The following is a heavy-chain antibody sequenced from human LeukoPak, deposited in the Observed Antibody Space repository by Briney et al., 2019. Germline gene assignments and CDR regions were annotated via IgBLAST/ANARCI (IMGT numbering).Heavy chain of an antibody. CDR3: ATTSILTTVTTGDY. V-gene: IGHV3-23*01. Sequence: GGSLRLSCAASGFTFSSYAMSWVRQAPGKGLEWVSAISGSGGSTYYADSVKGRFTISRDNSKNTLYLQMNSLRAEDTAVYYCATTSILTTVTTGDYWGQGTLSPSPQ. D-gene: IGHD4-17*01. CDR2: ISGSGGST. J-gene: IGHJ4*02. CDR1: GFTFSSYA.